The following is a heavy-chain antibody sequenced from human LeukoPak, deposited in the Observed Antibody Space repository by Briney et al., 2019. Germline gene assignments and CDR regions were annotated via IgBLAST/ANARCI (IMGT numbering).Heavy chain of an antibody. V-gene: IGHV4-4*07. J-gene: IGHJ4*02. CDR1: GGSISSYY. Sequence: SETLSLTCTVSGGSISSYYWSWLRPPPGKGLELIGRIYTSGSTNYNPSLKSRVTMSVDTSKNQFSLKLSSVTAADTAVYYCARDGITPDYWGQGTLVTVSS. D-gene: IGHD3-10*01. CDR2: IYTSGST. CDR3: ARDGITPDY.